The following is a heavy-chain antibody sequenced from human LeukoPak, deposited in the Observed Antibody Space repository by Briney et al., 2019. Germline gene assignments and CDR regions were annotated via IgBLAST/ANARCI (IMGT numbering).Heavy chain of an antibody. J-gene: IGHJ4*02. Sequence: GGSLRLSCAASGFTFSSYWVHWVRQAPGKGLVWVSRINSDGSSTSYADSVRGRFTSSRDNAKNTLYLQMNSRRAEDTAVYYCARAGRYSSSWEVYWGQGTLVTVSS. CDR3: ARAGRYSSSWEVY. CDR1: GFTFSSYW. CDR2: INSDGSST. D-gene: IGHD6-13*01. V-gene: IGHV3-74*01.